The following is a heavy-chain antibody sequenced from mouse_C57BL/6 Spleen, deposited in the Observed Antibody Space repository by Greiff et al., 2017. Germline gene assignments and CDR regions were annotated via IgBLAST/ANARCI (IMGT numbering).Heavy chain of an antibody. Sequence: VQLQQSGAELVNPGASVKISCNASPPPLSSSPMPWVTQRPGKGLECLGQISPGDGDTNYNGKFKGKATLTADNSSSTAYMQLSTLTSEDSAVYFCARIFYYYAMDYWGQGTSVTVSS. CDR3: ARIFYYYAMDY. CDR2: ISPGDGDT. V-gene: IGHV1-80*01. CDR1: PPPLSSSP. J-gene: IGHJ4*01.